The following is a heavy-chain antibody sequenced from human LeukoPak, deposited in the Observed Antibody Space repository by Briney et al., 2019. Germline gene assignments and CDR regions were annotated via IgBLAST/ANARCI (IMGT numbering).Heavy chain of an antibody. CDR2: INPNSGGT. CDR3: ARVPHYDYVWGSYRFDY. CDR1: GYTFTGYY. Sequence: ASVKVSCKASGYTFTGYYMHWVRQAPGQGLEWMGWINPNSGGTNYAQKFQGRVTMTRDTSISTAYMELSRLRSDDTAVYYCARVPHYDYVWGSYRFDYWGQGTLVTVSS. J-gene: IGHJ4*02. D-gene: IGHD3-16*02. V-gene: IGHV1-2*02.